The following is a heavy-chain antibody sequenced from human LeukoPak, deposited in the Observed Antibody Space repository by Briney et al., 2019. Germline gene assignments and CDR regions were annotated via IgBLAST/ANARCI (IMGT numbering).Heavy chain of an antibody. Sequence: GGSLRLSCAASGFTFSSYWMNWARQAPGKGLEWVSSINSGSTYTYYTESVKGRFTVSRDNAKHSLFLQMNSLRAEDTAIYYCARSLTTLTYEGYWGQGTLVTVSS. CDR1: GFTFSSYW. CDR2: INSGSTYT. D-gene: IGHD1-1*01. CDR3: ARSLTTLTYEGY. V-gene: IGHV3-21*01. J-gene: IGHJ4*02.